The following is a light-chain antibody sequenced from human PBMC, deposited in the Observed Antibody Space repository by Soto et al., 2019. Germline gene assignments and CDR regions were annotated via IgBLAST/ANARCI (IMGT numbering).Light chain of an antibody. Sequence: QSALTQPASVSGSPGQSITISCTGTSSDVGGYNYVSWYRQHPGKAPKLILYDVSDRPSGVSTRFSGSRSGNTASLTISGLQAEDEASYYCSSYSSTNTLGVFGGGTQLTVL. J-gene: IGLJ7*01. CDR3: SSYSSTNTLGV. V-gene: IGLV2-14*01. CDR2: DVS. CDR1: SSDVGGYNY.